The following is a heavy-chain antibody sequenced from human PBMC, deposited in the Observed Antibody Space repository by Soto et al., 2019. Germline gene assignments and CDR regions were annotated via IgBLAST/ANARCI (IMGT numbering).Heavy chain of an antibody. CDR2: IYHSGII. D-gene: IGHD3-22*01. CDR3: ARDYDYFYDSSNFYSRPFDA. V-gene: IGHV4-38-2*02. Sequence: PSETLSLTCTVSGYSISSGYYWGWIRQPPGKGLEWVGSIYHSGIIYYNPSLKSRVTISVDTSKNQFSLELTSVTAADTAVYYCARDYDYFYDSSNFYSRPFDAWGQGALVTVSS. CDR1: GYSISSGYY. J-gene: IGHJ4*02.